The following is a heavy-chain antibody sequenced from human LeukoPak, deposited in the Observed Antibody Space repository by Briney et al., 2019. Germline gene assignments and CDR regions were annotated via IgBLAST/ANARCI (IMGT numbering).Heavy chain of an antibody. CDR1: GFTFSSYS. CDR3: APDMRIAVTGANFY. Sequence: GGSLRLSCAASGFTFSSYSMNWVRRAPGKGLEGVSSISSSSTLIYYADSVKGRFTISRDNAKNSLYLQMNSLRAEDTAVYYCAPDMRIAVTGANFYWGQGTLVTVSS. D-gene: IGHD6-13*01. V-gene: IGHV3-21*01. CDR2: ISSSSTLI. J-gene: IGHJ4*02.